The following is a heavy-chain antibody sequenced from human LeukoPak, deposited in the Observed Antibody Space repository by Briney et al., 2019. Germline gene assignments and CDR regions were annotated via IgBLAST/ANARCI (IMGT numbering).Heavy chain of an antibody. Sequence: PGGSLRLSCAASGFTFSSYGMHWVRQAPGKGLEWVAFIRYDGSNKYYADSVKGRFTISRDNSKNTLYLQMNSLRAEDTAVYYCAKGSWFGELFSHPFDYWGQGTLVTVSS. D-gene: IGHD3-10*01. CDR2: IRYDGSNK. J-gene: IGHJ4*02. CDR1: GFTFSSYG. CDR3: AKGSWFGELFSHPFDY. V-gene: IGHV3-30*02.